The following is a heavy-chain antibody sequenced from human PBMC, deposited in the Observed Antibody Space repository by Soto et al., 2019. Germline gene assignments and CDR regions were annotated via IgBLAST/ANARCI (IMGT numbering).Heavy chain of an antibody. CDR3: AYGESYEGYFDS. Sequence: SETLSLSCSVSGGSISSYYWSWIRQPPGKGLEWIGYIYYSGNTNYNPSLKSRVTISVDTSKTHFSLKLSSVTAADTAVYYCAYGESYEGYFDSWGQGALVTVSS. D-gene: IGHD1-26*01. V-gene: IGHV4-59*01. CDR1: GGSISSYY. CDR2: IYYSGNT. J-gene: IGHJ4*02.